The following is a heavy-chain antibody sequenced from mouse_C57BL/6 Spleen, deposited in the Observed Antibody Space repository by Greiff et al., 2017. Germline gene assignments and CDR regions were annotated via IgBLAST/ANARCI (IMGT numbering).Heavy chain of an antibody. D-gene: IGHD1-1*01. Sequence: EVQLQQSGPELVKPGASVKISCKASGYTFTDYYMNWVKQSHGKSLEWIGDINPNNGGTSYNQKFKGKATLTVDKSSSTAYMELRSLTSEDSAVYYCATVTVVATRGNYYAMDYWGQGTSVTVSS. CDR3: ATVTVVATRGNYYAMDY. CDR2: INPNNGGT. CDR1: GYTFTDYY. J-gene: IGHJ4*01. V-gene: IGHV1-26*01.